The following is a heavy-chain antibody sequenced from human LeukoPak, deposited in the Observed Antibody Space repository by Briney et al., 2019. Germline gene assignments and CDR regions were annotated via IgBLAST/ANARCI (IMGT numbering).Heavy chain of an antibody. CDR2: IYHSGST. CDR3: ARRGMSNYAFDI. V-gene: IGHV4-38-2*01. D-gene: IGHD2/OR15-2a*01. CDR1: SYSISSGYS. Sequence: SETLSLTCAVSSYSISSGYSWGWIRQPPGEGLEWIGSIYHSGSTYYNPSLESRVTISVDTSKNQFSLKLSSVTAADTAVYYCARRGMSNYAFDIWGQGTMVTVYS. J-gene: IGHJ3*02.